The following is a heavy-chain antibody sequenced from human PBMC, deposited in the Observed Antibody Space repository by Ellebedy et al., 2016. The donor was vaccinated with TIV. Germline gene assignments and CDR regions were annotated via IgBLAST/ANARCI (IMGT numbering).Heavy chain of an antibody. J-gene: IGHJ6*02. CDR3: ARHYETGTYYYGMDV. CDR2: IYYSGST. CDR1: GGSISSGDYY. Sequence: MPSETLSLTCTVSGGSISSGDYYWSWIRQPPGKGLEWIGYIYYSGSTNYNPSLKSRVTISVDTSKNQFSLKLSSVTAADTAVYYCARHYETGTYYYGMDVWGQGTTVTVSS. V-gene: IGHV4-61*08. D-gene: IGHD3-3*01.